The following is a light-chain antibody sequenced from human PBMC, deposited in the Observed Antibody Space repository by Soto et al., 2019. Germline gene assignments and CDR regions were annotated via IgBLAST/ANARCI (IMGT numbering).Light chain of an antibody. CDR2: DVS. Sequence: QSVLTQPASVSGSPGQSITISCTGTSSDVGGYKYVSWYQQHPGKAPKLMIYDVSNRPSGVSNRFPGSKSGNTGSLTISGLQAEDEADYYCSSYTSSSTVIFGGGTKLTVL. CDR1: SSDVGGYKY. J-gene: IGLJ2*01. V-gene: IGLV2-14*01. CDR3: SSYTSSSTVI.